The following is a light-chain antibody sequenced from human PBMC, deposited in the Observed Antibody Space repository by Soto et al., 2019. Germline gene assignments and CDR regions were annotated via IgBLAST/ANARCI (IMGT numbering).Light chain of an antibody. V-gene: IGKV3-20*01. J-gene: IGKJ1*01. CDR3: QFGTMVWT. Sequence: EIVLTQSPGTLSLSPGERATLSCRASQSVSDMYLAWYQQKPGQAPRLLIYGASRRATGIPDRFSGSGAGTDFTPTISRLEVEEVAVYYCQFGTMVWTFGQGTKVEI. CDR1: QSVSDMY. CDR2: GAS.